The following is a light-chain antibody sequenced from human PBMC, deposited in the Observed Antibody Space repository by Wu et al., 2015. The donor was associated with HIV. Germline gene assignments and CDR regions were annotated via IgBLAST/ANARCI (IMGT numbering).Light chain of an antibody. Sequence: DIQMTQSPSSLSASVGDSVTITCRASRSISNRLNWYQQKPGKAPKLLIYAASTLQSGVPSKFSGSGSGTEFTLTITSLQPEDFAVYYCQQSYSTPYNFGRGPRWRSN. CDR2: AAS. V-gene: IGKV1-39*01. J-gene: IGKJ2*01. CDR1: RSISNR. CDR3: QQSYSTPYN.